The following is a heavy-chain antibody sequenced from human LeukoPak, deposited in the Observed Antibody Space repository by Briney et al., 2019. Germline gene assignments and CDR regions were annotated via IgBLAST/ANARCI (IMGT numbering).Heavy chain of an antibody. V-gene: IGHV3-30*04. Sequence: GGSLRLSCAASGFTFSASAMHWVRQAPGKGLEWVTVISFDGNKKYYADSVRGRFTISRDNSKNTLYLQMNSLRAEDTAVYFCARDHDYGGHYYYYYMDVWGKGTTVAVSS. J-gene: IGHJ6*03. CDR3: ARDHDYGGHYYYYYMDV. CDR1: GFTFSASA. CDR2: ISFDGNKK. D-gene: IGHD4-23*01.